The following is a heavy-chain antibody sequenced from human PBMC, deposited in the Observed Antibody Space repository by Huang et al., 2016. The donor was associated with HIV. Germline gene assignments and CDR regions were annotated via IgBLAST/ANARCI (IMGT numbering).Heavy chain of an antibody. J-gene: IGHJ2*01. CDR1: GYTFTGYY. CDR2: INPHSGGT. Sequence: QVQLVQSGAEVKKPGASVKVSCKASGYTFTGYYMHWVRQSHGQGLGWMGWINPHSGGTNYPQKLQCRVTMTRDTSISTAYMELSSLRSDDTAVYYCARDPLYDFCSGQHPWYFDLWGRGTLVTVSS. V-gene: IGHV1-2*02. D-gene: IGHD3-3*01. CDR3: ARDPLYDFCSGQHPWYFDL.